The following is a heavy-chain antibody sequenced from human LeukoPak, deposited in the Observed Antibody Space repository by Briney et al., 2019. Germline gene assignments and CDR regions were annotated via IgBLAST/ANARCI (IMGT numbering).Heavy chain of an antibody. CDR3: ARDRELVAAVFDY. V-gene: IGHV3-21*01. J-gene: IGHJ4*02. Sequence: GGSLRLSCAASGFTFSSYSMSWVRQAPGKGLEWVSSISSSSSYIYYADSVKGRFTISRDNAKNSLYLQMNSLRAEDTAVYYCARDRELVAAVFDYWGQGTLVTVSS. D-gene: IGHD3-10*01. CDR2: ISSSSSYI. CDR1: GFTFSSYS.